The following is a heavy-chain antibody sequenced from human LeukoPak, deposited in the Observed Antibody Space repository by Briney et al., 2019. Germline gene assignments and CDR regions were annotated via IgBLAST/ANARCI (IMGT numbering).Heavy chain of an antibody. J-gene: IGHJ3*02. D-gene: IGHD3-22*01. CDR3: ARWVRDYDSSGYAFDI. Sequence: GESLKISCTGSGYSFDTYYIAWVRQMPGKGLEWMGIIYAGDSDTRYSPSFQGQVTISADKSISTAYLQWSSLKASDTAMYYCARWVRDYDSSGYAFDIWGQGTMVTVSS. CDR2: IYAGDSDT. V-gene: IGHV5-51*01. CDR1: GYSFDTYY.